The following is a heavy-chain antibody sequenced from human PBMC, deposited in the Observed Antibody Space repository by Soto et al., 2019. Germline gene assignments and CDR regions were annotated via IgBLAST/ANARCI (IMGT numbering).Heavy chain of an antibody. CDR3: ARDQESITDRILQY. J-gene: IGHJ4*02. D-gene: IGHD3-10*01. CDR1: GDTFASFG. V-gene: IGHV1-18*01. Sequence: ASVKVSCKASGDTFASFGFSWVRQAPGQGLEWLGWISAYNGNTHYAQKVRDRVTLTTDASTNTAYMELRSLTSDDTAVYYCARDQESITDRILQYWGQGTRVTVSS. CDR2: ISAYNGNT.